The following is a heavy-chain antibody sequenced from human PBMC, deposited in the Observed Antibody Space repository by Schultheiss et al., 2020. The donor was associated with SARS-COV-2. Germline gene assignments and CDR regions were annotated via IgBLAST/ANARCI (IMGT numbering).Heavy chain of an antibody. D-gene: IGHD6-6*01. J-gene: IGHJ4*02. CDR2: ISAYNGNT. V-gene: IGHV1-18*01. CDR1: GYTFTSYG. Sequence: ASVKVSCKASGYTFTSYGISWVRQAPGQGLEWMGWISAYNGNTNYAQKLQGRVTMTTDTSTSTAYMELRSLRSDDTAVYYCARVLIAPYSSYGPFDYWGQGTLVTVSS. CDR3: ARVLIAPYSSYGPFDY.